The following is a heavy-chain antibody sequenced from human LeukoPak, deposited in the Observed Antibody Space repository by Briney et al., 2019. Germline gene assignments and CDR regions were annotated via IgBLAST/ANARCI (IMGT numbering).Heavy chain of an antibody. V-gene: IGHV4-4*02. Sequence: SETLSLTCAVSGGSISSSNWWSWVRQPPGKGLEWIGEIYHSGSTNYNPSFKSRVTISVDKSKNQFSLQLRSVTPEDTAVYYCARTSPTRGVPVNTWGAFDIWGQGTMVTVSS. CDR1: GGSISSSNW. D-gene: IGHD2-2*01. CDR2: IYHSGST. CDR3: ARTSPTRGVPVNTWGAFDI. J-gene: IGHJ3*02.